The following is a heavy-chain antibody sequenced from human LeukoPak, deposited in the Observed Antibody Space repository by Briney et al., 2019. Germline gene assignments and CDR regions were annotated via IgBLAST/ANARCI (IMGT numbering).Heavy chain of an antibody. CDR2: VHPNGGNT. Sequence: ASVKVSCKTSGYPFTTWEINWVRQAAGQGLEWMGWVHPNGGNTAYAQKFQGRVTMTRDTSISTAYMELSGLTSDDTAVYFCARGPRNDPWGREPWSPSPQ. V-gene: IGHV1-8*01. CDR3: ARGPRNDP. D-gene: IGHD1-14*01. J-gene: IGHJ5*02. CDR1: GYPFTTWE.